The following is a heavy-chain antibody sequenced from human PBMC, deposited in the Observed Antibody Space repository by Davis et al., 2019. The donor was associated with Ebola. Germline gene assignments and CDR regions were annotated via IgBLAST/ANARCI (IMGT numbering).Heavy chain of an antibody. V-gene: IGHV3-73*01. CDR3: ARGYSYGFDY. Sequence: GGSLRLSCAASGFTFSGSAMHWVRQASGKGLEWVGRIRSKANSYATAYAASVKGRFTISRDDSKNTAYLQMNSLKTEDTAVYYCARGYSYGFDYWGQGTLVTVSS. CDR2: IRSKANSYAT. D-gene: IGHD5-18*01. CDR1: GFTFSGSA. J-gene: IGHJ4*02.